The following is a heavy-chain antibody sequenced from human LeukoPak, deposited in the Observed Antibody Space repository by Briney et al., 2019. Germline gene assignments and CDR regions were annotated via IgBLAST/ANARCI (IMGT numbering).Heavy chain of an antibody. D-gene: IGHD3-16*01. J-gene: IGHJ4*02. V-gene: IGHV3-48*03. CDR1: GFTFSSYE. CDR3: ARVGNDYVLDY. CDR2: ISSSGSTI. Sequence: GASLRLSCAASGFTFSSYEMNWVRQAPGKGLEWVSYISSSGSTIYYADSVKGRFTISRDNAKNSLYLQMNSLRAEDTAVYYCARVGNDYVLDYWGQGTLVTVSS.